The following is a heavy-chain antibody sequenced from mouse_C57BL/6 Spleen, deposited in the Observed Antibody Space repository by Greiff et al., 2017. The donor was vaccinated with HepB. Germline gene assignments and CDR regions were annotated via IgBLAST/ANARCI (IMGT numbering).Heavy chain of an antibody. CDR2: ISYDGSN. J-gene: IGHJ3*01. CDR1: GYSITSGYY. V-gene: IGHV3-6*01. Sequence: VQLQQSGPGLVKPSQSLSLTCSVTGYSITSGYYWNWIRQFPGNKLGWMGYISYDGSNNYNPSLKNRISITRDTSKNQFFLKLNSVTTEDTATYYCARNYYGSSYDAYWGQGTLVTVSA. CDR3: ARNYYGSSYDAY. D-gene: IGHD1-1*01.